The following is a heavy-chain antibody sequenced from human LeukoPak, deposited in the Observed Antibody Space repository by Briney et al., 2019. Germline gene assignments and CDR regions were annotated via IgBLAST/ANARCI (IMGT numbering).Heavy chain of an antibody. CDR1: GFTFSDYY. D-gene: IGHD3-3*01. V-gene: IGHV3-11*01. CDR2: ISSSGSTI. CDR3: ARGGRFLEWSGGSVYYYYGMDV. Sequence: GGSLRLSCAASGFTFSDYYMSWIRQAPGKGLEWVSYISSSGSTIYYADSVKGRFTISRDNAKNSLYLQMNSLRAEDTAVYYCARGGRFLEWSGGSVYYYYGMDVWGQGTTVTVSS. J-gene: IGHJ6*02.